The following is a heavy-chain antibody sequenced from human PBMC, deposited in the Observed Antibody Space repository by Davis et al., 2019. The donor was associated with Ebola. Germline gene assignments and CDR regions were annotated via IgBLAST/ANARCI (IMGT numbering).Heavy chain of an antibody. CDR2: IRSKANTYAT. J-gene: IGHJ4*02. CDR3: TSTLTSFDY. Sequence: GESLKTSCAASGLTFSGSAMHWVRHASGQGLEWGGRIRSKANTYATAYAASVKGRFTISRDDSKNTAYLQMNSLKTEDTAVYYCTSTLTSFDYWGQGTLVTVSS. CDR1: GLTFSGSA. V-gene: IGHV3-73*01.